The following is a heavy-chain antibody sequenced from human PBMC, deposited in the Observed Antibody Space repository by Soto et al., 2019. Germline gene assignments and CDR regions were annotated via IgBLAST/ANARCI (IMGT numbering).Heavy chain of an antibody. J-gene: IGHJ5*02. V-gene: IGHV4-59*01. D-gene: IGHD6-6*01. CDR2: IYYSGST. Sequence: ASETLSLTCTVSGGSISSYYWSWIRQPPGKGLEWIGYIYYSGSTNYNPSLKSRVTISVDTSKNQFSLKLSSVTAADTAVYYCAREEAWYSSSSLKGGWFDPWGQGTLVTVSS. CDR1: GGSISSYY. CDR3: AREEAWYSSSSLKGGWFDP.